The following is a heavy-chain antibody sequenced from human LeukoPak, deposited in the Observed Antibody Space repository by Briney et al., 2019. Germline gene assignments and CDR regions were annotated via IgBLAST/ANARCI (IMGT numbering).Heavy chain of an antibody. CDR2: IYYSGTT. J-gene: IGHJ4*02. CDR1: GASINTYY. D-gene: IGHD1-26*01. Sequence: SETLSLTCTVSGASINTYYWSWIRQPPGKGLEWIGYIYYSGTTSYNPSLKTRVTISIDTSKNQFSLKLSSVTAADTAVYYCAVGATARFVYWGQGTLVTVSS. V-gene: IGHV4-59*08. CDR3: AVGATARFVY.